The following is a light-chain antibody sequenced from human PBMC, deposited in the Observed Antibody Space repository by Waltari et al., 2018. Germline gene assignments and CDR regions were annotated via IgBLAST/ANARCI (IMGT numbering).Light chain of an antibody. CDR1: TGAVTSGQY. V-gene: IGLV7-46*01. Sequence: QAVVTQEPSLTVSPGGTVNLTCGSSTGAVTSGQYPYWFQQEPGQVPKTLIFDTSNKHSWTPARFSGSLLGGKAALTLSGAQPEDEAEYYCLLWYSGARWVFGGGTKLSVL. J-gene: IGLJ3*02. CDR2: DTS. CDR3: LLWYSGARWV.